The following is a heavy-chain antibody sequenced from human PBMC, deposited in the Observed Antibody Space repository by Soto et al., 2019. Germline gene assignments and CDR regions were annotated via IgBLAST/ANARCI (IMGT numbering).Heavy chain of an antibody. CDR3: AREPNFFAH. CDR1: GYTFTSYG. CDR2: ISAHNGNK. V-gene: IGHV1-18*01. J-gene: IGHJ4*01. Sequence: QVQLVQSGAEVKKPGASVKVSCKASGYTFTSYGISWVRQAPGQGLEWMGWISAHNGNKKYAQKLQGRVTKTTDTSTSTAYMEQRSMRSHDTAVYYRAREPNFFAHRRHGTLVTVSS.